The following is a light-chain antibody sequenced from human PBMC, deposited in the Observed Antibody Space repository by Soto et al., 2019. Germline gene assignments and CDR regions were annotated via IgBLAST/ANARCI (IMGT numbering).Light chain of an antibody. J-gene: IGKJ1*01. CDR2: ATS. CDR1: QTVNSDY. V-gene: IGKV3-20*01. CDR3: PQFGYSPRP. Sequence: VSLTQRETATLSCRASQTVNSDYLAWFQQRPGQAPRLLIFATSRRATDIPDRFSGSGSGTDFTLAIRRLEPEDVAVYCSPQFGYSPRPFGQG.